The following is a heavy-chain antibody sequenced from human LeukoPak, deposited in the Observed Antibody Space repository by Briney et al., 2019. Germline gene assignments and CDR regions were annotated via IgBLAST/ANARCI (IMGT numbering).Heavy chain of an antibody. CDR1: GFTFSSYG. CDR3: AKADPGIAVLKRLIDY. Sequence: GGSLRLSCAASGFTFSSYGMHWVRQAPGKGLEWVAVISYDGSNKYYADSVKGRFTISRDNSKNTLYLQMNSLRAEDTAVYYCAKADPGIAVLKRLIDYWGQGTLVTVSS. D-gene: IGHD6-19*01. J-gene: IGHJ4*02. CDR2: ISYDGSNK. V-gene: IGHV3-30*18.